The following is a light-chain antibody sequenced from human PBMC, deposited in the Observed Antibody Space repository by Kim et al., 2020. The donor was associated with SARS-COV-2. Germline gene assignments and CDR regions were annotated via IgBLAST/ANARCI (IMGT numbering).Light chain of an antibody. CDR3: QQYNRPIFT. CDR2: WAS. CDR1: QSVLFNSNNKNY. J-gene: IGKJ3*01. Sequence: DIVMTQSPDSLAVSLGERATINCKSSQSVLFNSNNKNYLAWYQQKPGQPPKLVIYWASTRESGVPDRFSGSGSGTDFTLTISSLQAEDLAVYYCQQYNRPIFTFCPGTKVEIK. V-gene: IGKV4-1*01.